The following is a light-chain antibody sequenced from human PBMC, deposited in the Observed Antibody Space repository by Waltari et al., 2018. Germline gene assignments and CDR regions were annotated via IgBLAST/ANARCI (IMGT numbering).Light chain of an antibody. CDR3: CSYAGSITFWV. CDR2: DVT. J-gene: IGLJ3*02. CDR1: SSDVGGYND. V-gene: IGLV2-11*02. Sequence: QSALTQPRSVSGSPGQSVTSACTGTSSDVGGYNDVTWYQHHPGKAPKLIIYDVTKRPSGVPDRFSASKSDNTASLTISGLQAEDEADYYCCSYAGSITFWVFGGGTKLTVL.